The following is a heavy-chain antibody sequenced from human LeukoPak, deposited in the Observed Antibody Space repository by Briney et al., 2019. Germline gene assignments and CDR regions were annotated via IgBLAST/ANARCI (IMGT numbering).Heavy chain of an antibody. D-gene: IGHD5-12*01. CDR1: GFTFSSYA. V-gene: IGHV3-30-3*01. CDR2: ISYDGSNK. J-gene: IGHJ3*02. Sequence: GGSLRLSCAASGFTFSSYAMHWVRQAPGKGLEWVAVISYDGSNKYYADSVKGRFTISRDNAKNSLYLQMNSLRAEDTAVYYCARGTPGYDAFDIWGQGTMVTVSS. CDR3: ARGTPGYDAFDI.